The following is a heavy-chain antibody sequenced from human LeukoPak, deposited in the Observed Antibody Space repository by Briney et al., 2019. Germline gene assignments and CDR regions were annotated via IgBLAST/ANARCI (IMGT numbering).Heavy chain of an antibody. CDR3: ARLWTSGGSDLYY. Sequence: ETGESLKIFWKVYGYSFTSHWIGSVRQMPGKGLELMGIIYPGDSDTRYSPSFQGQVTISAYKSIRTAYLQWSRLKASDTAMYYCARLWTSGGSDLYYWGQGTVVTVSS. D-gene: IGHD1-26*01. CDR1: GYSFTSHW. CDR2: IYPGDSDT. V-gene: IGHV5-51*03. J-gene: IGHJ4*02.